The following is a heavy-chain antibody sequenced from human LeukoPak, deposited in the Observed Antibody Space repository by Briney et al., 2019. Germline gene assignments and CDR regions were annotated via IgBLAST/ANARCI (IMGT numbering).Heavy chain of an antibody. Sequence: SETLSLTCTVSGGSMSGHYWSWIRQPPGKGLQWMGFVLYSGSTNYNPSLESRVTISIDTSKSQFSLKLRSVTDADTAVYYCARDRLDWGRGTLVTVSS. CDR1: GGSMSGHY. J-gene: IGHJ4*02. CDR2: VLYSGST. V-gene: IGHV4-59*11. CDR3: ARDRLD.